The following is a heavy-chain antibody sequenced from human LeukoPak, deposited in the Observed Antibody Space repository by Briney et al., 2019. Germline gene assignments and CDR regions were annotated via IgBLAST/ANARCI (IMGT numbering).Heavy chain of an antibody. J-gene: IGHJ5*02. Sequence: SETLSLTCAVSGGSISSSNWWSWVRQPPGKGLEWIGEIYHSGSTNYNPSLKSRVTISVDKSKNQFSLMLSPVTAADTAVYYCARGFGAGNYYYGWFDPWGQGTLVSVSS. CDR2: IYHSGST. V-gene: IGHV4-4*02. CDR3: ARGFGAGNYYYGWFDP. D-gene: IGHD3-10*01. CDR1: GGSISSSNW.